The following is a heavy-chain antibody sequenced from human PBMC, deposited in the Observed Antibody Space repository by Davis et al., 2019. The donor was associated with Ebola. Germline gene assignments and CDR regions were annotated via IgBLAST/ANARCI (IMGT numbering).Heavy chain of an antibody. J-gene: IGHJ6*02. V-gene: IGHV3-23*01. CDR2: ISGSGGST. D-gene: IGHD2-2*03. CDR3: TKSLDIVVVPAFDGMDV. Sequence: PGGSLRLSCAASGFTFSSYAMSWVRQAPGKGLEWVSAISGSGGSTYYADSVKGRFTISRDNSKNTLYLQMNSLRAEDTAVYYCTKSLDIVVVPAFDGMDVWGQGTTVTVSS. CDR1: GFTFSSYA.